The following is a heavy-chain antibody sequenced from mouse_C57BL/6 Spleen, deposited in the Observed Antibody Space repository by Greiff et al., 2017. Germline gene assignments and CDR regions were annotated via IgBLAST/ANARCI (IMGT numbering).Heavy chain of an antibody. CDR1: GYAFSSSW. CDR2: IYPGDGDT. D-gene: IGHD1-1*01. J-gene: IGHJ2*01. CDR3: ARDYYGSSSYFDY. Sequence: QVQLQQSGPELVKPGASVTISCQASGYAFSSSWMNWVKQRPGKGLEWIGRIYPGDGDTNYNGKFKGNATLTADKSSSTAYMQLSSLTSEDSAVYFCARDYYGSSSYFDYWGQGTTLTVSS. V-gene: IGHV1-82*01.